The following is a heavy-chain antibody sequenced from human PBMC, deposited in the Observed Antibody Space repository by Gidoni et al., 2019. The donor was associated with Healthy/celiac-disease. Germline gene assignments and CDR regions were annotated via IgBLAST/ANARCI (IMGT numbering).Heavy chain of an antibody. Sequence: QVQLVESGGGVVQPGRSLRLSCAAPGFTFSSYGMHWVRQAPGKGLEWVAVISYDGSNKYYADSVKGRFTISRDNSKNTLYLQMNSLRAEDTAVYYCAKDLGVVAVAGTAFDYWGQGTLVTVSS. CDR1: GFTFSSYG. J-gene: IGHJ4*02. V-gene: IGHV3-30*18. CDR2: ISYDGSNK. CDR3: AKDLGVVAVAGTAFDY. D-gene: IGHD6-19*01.